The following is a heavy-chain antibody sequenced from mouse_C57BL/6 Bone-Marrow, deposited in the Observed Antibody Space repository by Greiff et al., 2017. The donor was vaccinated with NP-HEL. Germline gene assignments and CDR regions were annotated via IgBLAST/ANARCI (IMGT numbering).Heavy chain of an antibody. Sequence: QVQLKQSGAELVKPGASVKMSCKASGYTFTSYWITWVKQRPGQGLEWIGDIYPGSGSTNYNEKFKSKATLTVDTSSSTAYMQLSSLTSEDSAVYYCARASFYYGTRYWYFDVWGTGTTVTVSS. CDR2: IYPGSGST. V-gene: IGHV1-55*01. CDR1: GYTFTSYW. CDR3: ARASFYYGTRYWYFDV. D-gene: IGHD1-1*01. J-gene: IGHJ1*03.